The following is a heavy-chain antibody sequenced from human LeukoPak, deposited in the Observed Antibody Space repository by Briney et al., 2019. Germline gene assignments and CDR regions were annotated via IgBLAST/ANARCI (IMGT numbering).Heavy chain of an antibody. J-gene: IGHJ6*03. CDR1: GGSFSGYY. CDR3: ARDQRSAMVTHYYYYMDV. CDR2: INNSGST. D-gene: IGHD5-18*01. V-gene: IGHV4-34*01. Sequence: SETLSLTCAVYGGSFSGYYWNWIRQPPGKGLEWIGEINNSGSTNYNPSLKSRVTISRDTSKNQFSLKLSSVTAADTAVYYCARDQRSAMVTHYYYYMDVWGKGTTVTVSS.